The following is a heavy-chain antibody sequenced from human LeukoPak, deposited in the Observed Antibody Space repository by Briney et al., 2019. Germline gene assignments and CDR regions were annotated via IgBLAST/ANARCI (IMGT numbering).Heavy chain of an antibody. CDR3: AKDSANYYIDV. D-gene: IGHD3-10*01. CDR1: GFTFNNYG. V-gene: IGHV3-30*02. Sequence: PGGSLRLSCAAAGFTFNNYGMHWVRQAPGKGLEWVAFIRFNGINHYYADSVKGRFTISTDNSKTTLFMQMNSLLGDDTAVYYCAKDSANYYIDVWGKGTPVIISS. J-gene: IGHJ6*03. CDR2: IRFNGINH.